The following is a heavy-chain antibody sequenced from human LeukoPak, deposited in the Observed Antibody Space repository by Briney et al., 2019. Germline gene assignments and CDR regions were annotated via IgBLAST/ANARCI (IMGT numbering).Heavy chain of an antibody. CDR3: AKDSGVRYSYGYDY. Sequence: GGSLRLSCAASGFTFTSYAMSWVRQAPGKGLEWVTAISGIGGSTYYADSVKGRFTISRDNSKNTLYLQMNSLRAEDTAVYYCAKDSGVRYSYGYDYWGQGTLATVSS. CDR2: ISGIGGST. V-gene: IGHV3-23*01. D-gene: IGHD5-18*01. J-gene: IGHJ4*02. CDR1: GFTFTSYA.